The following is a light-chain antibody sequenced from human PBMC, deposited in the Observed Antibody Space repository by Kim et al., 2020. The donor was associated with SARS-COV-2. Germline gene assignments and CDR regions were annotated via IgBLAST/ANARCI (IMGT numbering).Light chain of an antibody. Sequence: DIQMTQSPSSLSASVGDRVTITCRASQSISSYLNWYQQKPGKAPKLLIYAASSLQSGVPSRFSGSGSGTDFTLTISSLQPEEFATYYCQQSYSTLALTFGGGTKVDIK. J-gene: IGKJ4*01. V-gene: IGKV1-39*01. CDR2: AAS. CDR1: QSISSY. CDR3: QQSYSTLALT.